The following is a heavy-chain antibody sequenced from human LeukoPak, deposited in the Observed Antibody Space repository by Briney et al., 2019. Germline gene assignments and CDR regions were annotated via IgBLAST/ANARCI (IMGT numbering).Heavy chain of an antibody. Sequence: SGGSLRLSSAASGFTFSTYTMSWVRQAPGKGLEWVSAISNSRTTYYADSVKGRFTISRDNSKNTLYLQMNSLRAEDTAVFYCARAPILNYGSGTYQTYYFDYWGQGTLVTVSS. CDR2: ISNSRTT. J-gene: IGHJ4*02. D-gene: IGHD3-10*01. V-gene: IGHV3-23*01. CDR3: ARAPILNYGSGTYQTYYFDY. CDR1: GFTFSTYT.